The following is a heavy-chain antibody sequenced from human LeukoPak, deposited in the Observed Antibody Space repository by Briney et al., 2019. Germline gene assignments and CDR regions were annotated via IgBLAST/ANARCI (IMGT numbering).Heavy chain of an antibody. Sequence: PGGSLRLSCAASGFTFSSYAMSWVRQAPGKGLEWVSVISGSGGSTYYADSVKGRFTIPRDNSKNTLYLQMNSLRAEDTAVYYCAKPVSRGYSYDNFDYWGQGTLVTVSS. D-gene: IGHD5-18*01. J-gene: IGHJ4*02. CDR1: GFTFSSYA. CDR3: AKPVSRGYSYDNFDY. CDR2: ISGSGGST. V-gene: IGHV3-23*01.